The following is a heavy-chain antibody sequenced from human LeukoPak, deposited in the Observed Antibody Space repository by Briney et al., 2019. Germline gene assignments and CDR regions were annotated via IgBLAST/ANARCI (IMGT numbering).Heavy chain of an antibody. CDR1: GYTFTSCG. Sequence: ASVKVSCKASGYTFTSCGISWVRQAPGQGLEWMGWISAYNGNTNYAQKPQGRVTMTTDTSTSTAYMELRSLRSDDTAVYYCAGDRSGWSYNWFDPWGQGTLVTVSS. V-gene: IGHV1-18*01. CDR3: AGDRSGWSYNWFDP. CDR2: ISAYNGNT. D-gene: IGHD6-19*01. J-gene: IGHJ5*02.